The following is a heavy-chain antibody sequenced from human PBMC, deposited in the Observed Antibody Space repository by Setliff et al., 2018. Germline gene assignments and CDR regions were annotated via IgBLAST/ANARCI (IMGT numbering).Heavy chain of an antibody. J-gene: IGHJ5*02. Sequence: PGESLKISCKATGYTFTNYLIAWVRQVPGKGLEWMGIIDPSDSYTNYSPSFEGQVTFSVDKSISTAYLQWSSLKASDTAMYYCARHSDYGGNLYNWFDPWGQGTLVTVS. CDR3: ARHSDYGGNLYNWFDP. CDR2: IDPSDSYT. D-gene: IGHD4-17*01. V-gene: IGHV5-51*01. CDR1: GYTFTNYL.